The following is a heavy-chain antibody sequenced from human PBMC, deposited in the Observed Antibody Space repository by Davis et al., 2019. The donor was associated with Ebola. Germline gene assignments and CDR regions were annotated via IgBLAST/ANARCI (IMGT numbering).Heavy chain of an antibody. CDR1: GGTFSSYA. J-gene: IGHJ6*02. Sequence: SVKVSCKASGGTFSSYAISWVRQAPGQGLEWMGGIIPIFGTANYAQKFQGRVTITADESTSTAYMELSSLRSEDTAVYYCARITMVQGGDYYYGMDVRGQGTTVTVSS. CDR3: ARITMVQGGDYYYGMDV. V-gene: IGHV1-69*13. D-gene: IGHD3-10*01. CDR2: IIPIFGTA.